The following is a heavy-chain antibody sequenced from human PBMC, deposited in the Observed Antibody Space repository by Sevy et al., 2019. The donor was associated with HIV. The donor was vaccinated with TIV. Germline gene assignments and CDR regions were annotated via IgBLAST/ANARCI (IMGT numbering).Heavy chain of an antibody. V-gene: IGHV3-33*01. D-gene: IGHD4-17*01. Sequence: GGSLRLSCAASGFTFSSYGMHWVRQAPGKGLEWVAVIWFDGSNTYYADSVKGRFTISRDIAKNTLHLQMNSLRAEDKDVYYYDRDLEFYDYGDYGPAFMPDYWGQGTLVTVSS. J-gene: IGHJ4*02. CDR2: IWFDGSNT. CDR3: DRDLEFYDYGDYGPAFMPDY. CDR1: GFTFSSYG.